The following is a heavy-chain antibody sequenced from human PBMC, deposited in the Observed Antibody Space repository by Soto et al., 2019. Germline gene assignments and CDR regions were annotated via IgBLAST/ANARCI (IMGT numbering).Heavy chain of an antibody. CDR2: IYYSGST. CDR3: ARSRGDSSSWSTAFDI. CDR1: GGSISSGGYY. D-gene: IGHD6-13*01. V-gene: IGHV4-31*03. J-gene: IGHJ3*02. Sequence: SETLSLTCTVSGGSISSGGYYWSWIRQHPGKGLEWIGYIYYSGSTYYNPSLKSRVTISVDTSKNQFSLKLSSVTAADTAVYYCARSRGDSSSWSTAFDIWGQGXMVTV.